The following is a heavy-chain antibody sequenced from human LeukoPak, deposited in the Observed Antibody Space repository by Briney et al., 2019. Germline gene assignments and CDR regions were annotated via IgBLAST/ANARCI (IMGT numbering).Heavy chain of an antibody. CDR1: GFTFSSYA. Sequence: GSLRLSCAASGFTFSSYAMNWIRQPPGKGLEWIGEINHSGSTNYNPSLKSRGTISVDTSKNQISLKLSSVTAADTAVYYCARGASSDYWGQGTLVTVSS. V-gene: IGHV4-34*01. D-gene: IGHD2-2*01. J-gene: IGHJ4*02. CDR2: INHSGST. CDR3: ARGASSDY.